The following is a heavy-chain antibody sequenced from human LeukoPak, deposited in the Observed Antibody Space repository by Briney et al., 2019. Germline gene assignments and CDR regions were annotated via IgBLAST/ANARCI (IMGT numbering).Heavy chain of an antibody. CDR1: GFTFSSYA. Sequence: GGSLRLSCATSGFTFSSYAMSWVRQAPGKGLEWVSAISGSGGSTYYADSVKGRFTISRDNSKNTLYLQMNSLRAEDTAVYYCAKASSIRWYYFDYWGQGTLVTVSS. V-gene: IGHV3-23*01. CDR2: ISGSGGST. D-gene: IGHD4-23*01. CDR3: AKASSIRWYYFDY. J-gene: IGHJ4*02.